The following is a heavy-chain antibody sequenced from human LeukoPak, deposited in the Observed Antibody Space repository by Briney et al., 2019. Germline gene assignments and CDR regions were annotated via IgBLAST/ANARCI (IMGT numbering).Heavy chain of an antibody. V-gene: IGHV4-39*01. D-gene: IGHD6-6*01. CDR1: GGSISSSSYY. CDR2: IYYSGST. Sequence: SETLSLTCTASGGSISSSSYYWGWIRQPPGKGLEWIGSIYYSGSTYYNPSLKSRVTISVDTSKNQFSLKLSSVTAADTAVYYCARPRGSIAARFSNWFDPWGQGTLVTVSS. CDR3: ARPRGSIAARFSNWFDP. J-gene: IGHJ5*02.